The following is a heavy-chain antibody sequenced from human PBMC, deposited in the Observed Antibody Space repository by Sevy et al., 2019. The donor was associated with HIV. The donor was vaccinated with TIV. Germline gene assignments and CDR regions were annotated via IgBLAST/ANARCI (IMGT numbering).Heavy chain of an antibody. Sequence: SQTLSLTCAISGDSVSSNSAAWNWIRQSPSRGLEWLGRTYYRSKWYNDYAVSVKSRITINPETSKNQFSLQVNCVTPVDTAVYYCARDWMLTGMYSGSYYVGAFDIWGQGTMVTVSS. D-gene: IGHD1-26*01. V-gene: IGHV6-1*01. CDR1: GDSVSSNSAA. CDR2: TYYRSKWYN. J-gene: IGHJ3*02. CDR3: ARDWMLTGMYSGSYYVGAFDI.